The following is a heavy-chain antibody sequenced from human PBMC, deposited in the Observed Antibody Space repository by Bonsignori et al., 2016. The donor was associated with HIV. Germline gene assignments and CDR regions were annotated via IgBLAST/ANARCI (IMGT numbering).Heavy chain of an antibody. J-gene: IGHJ3*02. Sequence: WIRQPPGKALEWLALIYWDDDKRYSPSLKSRLTITKDTSKNQVVLTMTNMDPVDTATYYCAHITLPLLSLSLAFDIWGQGTMVTVSS. CDR2: IYWDDDK. V-gene: IGHV2-5*02. CDR3: AHITLPLLSLSLAFDI.